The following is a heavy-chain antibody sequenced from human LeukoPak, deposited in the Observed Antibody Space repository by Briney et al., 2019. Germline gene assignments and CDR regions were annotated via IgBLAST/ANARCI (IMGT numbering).Heavy chain of an antibody. CDR1: GFTFSSYE. V-gene: IGHV3-48*03. Sequence: GGSLRLSCAASGFTFSSYEMNWVRQAPGKGLEWVSYISSSGSTVYYADSVKGRFTISRDNAKNSLYLQMNSLRAEDTAVYYCAELGITMIGGVWGEGTTVTISS. D-gene: IGHD3-10*02. J-gene: IGHJ6*04. CDR2: ISSSGSTV. CDR3: AELGITMIGGV.